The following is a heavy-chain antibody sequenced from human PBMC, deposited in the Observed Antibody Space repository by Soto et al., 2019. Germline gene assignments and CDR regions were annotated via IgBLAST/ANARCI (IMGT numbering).Heavy chain of an antibody. CDR3: ARGIAVAGTAVFDY. J-gene: IGHJ4*02. Sequence: EVQLVESGGGLVQPGGSLRLSCAASGFTFSSYWMSWVRQAPGKGLEWVANIKEDESEKYYVDSVRGRFTISRDNAKNSLYLQMNRLRAEDTGVYYCARGIAVAGTAVFDYWGQGTLVTVSS. D-gene: IGHD6-19*01. CDR2: IKEDESEK. CDR1: GFTFSSYW. V-gene: IGHV3-7*01.